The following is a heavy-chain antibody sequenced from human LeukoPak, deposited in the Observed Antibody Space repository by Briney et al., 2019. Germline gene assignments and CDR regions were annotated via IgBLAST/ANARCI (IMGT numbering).Heavy chain of an antibody. V-gene: IGHV1-46*01. D-gene: IGHD1-26*01. J-gene: IGHJ4*02. CDR3: ARAIVGFNHLDY. CDR1: GYTFTSYY. Sequence: ASVKVSCKASGYTFTSYYMHWVRQAPGQGLEWMGIINPSGGSTSYAQKFQGRVTMTRDMSTSTVYMELSSLRSEDTAVYYCARAIVGFNHLDYWGQGTLVSVSS. CDR2: INPSGGST.